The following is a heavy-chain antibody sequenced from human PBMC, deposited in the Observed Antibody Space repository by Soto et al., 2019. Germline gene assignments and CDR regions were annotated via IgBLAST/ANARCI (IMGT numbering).Heavy chain of an antibody. CDR2: IYYSGST. Sequence: QVQLQESGPGLVKPSETLSLTCTVSGGSISSYYWSWIRQPPEKGLEWIGYIYYSGSTNYNPSLKSRVTISLDTSKHQFSLKLSSVTAADTAVYYCARISLGLASYFDYWGQGALVTVSS. J-gene: IGHJ4*02. CDR3: ARISLGLASYFDY. D-gene: IGHD7-27*01. CDR1: GGSISSYY. V-gene: IGHV4-59*01.